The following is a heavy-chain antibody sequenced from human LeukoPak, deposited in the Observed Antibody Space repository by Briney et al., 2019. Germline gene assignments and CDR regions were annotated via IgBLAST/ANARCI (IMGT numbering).Heavy chain of an antibody. D-gene: IGHD3-3*01. J-gene: IGHJ6*03. V-gene: IGHV3-21*01. CDR2: ISGTSIYI. CDR3: ARDKGPADYDFWKDYYYYMDV. CDR1: GFTFSSYS. Sequence: GGSLRLSCAASGFTFSSYSINWVRQAPGKGLEWVSSISGTSIYIYYADSVKGRFTISRDNAKNSLYLQMSSLRAEDTAVYYCARDKGPADYDFWKDYYYYMDVWGKGTTVTVSS.